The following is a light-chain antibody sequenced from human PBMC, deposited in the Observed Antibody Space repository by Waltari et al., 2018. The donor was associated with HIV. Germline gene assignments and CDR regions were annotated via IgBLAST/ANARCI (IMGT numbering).Light chain of an antibody. CDR1: SSDVGGYNY. CDR3: SSYAGSNNWV. V-gene: IGLV2-8*01. Sequence: QSALTQPPSASGSAGQSVTISCTGTSSDVGGYNYVSWYQQHPGKAPKLMIFEVSKRPSGAPDRFSGSKSGNTASLTVSGLQAEDEADYFCSSYAGSNNWVFGGGTKLTVL. J-gene: IGLJ2*01. CDR2: EVS.